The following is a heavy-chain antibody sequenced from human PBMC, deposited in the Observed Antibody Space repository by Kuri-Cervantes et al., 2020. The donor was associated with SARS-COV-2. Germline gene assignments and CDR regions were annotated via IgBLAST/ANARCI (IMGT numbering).Heavy chain of an antibody. Sequence: GESLKISCAASGLTFSSYSMNWVRQAPGKGLEWVSSISSSSSYIYYADSVKGRFTISRDNAKNSLYLQMNSLTAEDTAVYYCVRDLGYCAYDACHWGQGTLVTVSS. CDR1: GLTFSSYS. J-gene: IGHJ4*02. D-gene: IGHD2-8*01. CDR3: VRDLGYCAYDACH. V-gene: IGHV3-21*04. CDR2: ISSSSSYI.